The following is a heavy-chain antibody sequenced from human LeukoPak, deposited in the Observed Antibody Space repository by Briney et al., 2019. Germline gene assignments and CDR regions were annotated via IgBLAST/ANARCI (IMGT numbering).Heavy chain of an antibody. Sequence: SETLSLTCAVYGGSFSNYYWSWIRQPPGKGLEWIGKINHSGSTNYNPSLKSRVTISVDTSKNQFSLKLSSVTAADTAVYYCARGRHYYGSGSYSSPFGYWGQGTLVTVSS. D-gene: IGHD3-10*01. V-gene: IGHV4-34*01. J-gene: IGHJ4*02. CDR1: GGSFSNYY. CDR2: INHSGST. CDR3: ARGRHYYGSGSYSSPFGY.